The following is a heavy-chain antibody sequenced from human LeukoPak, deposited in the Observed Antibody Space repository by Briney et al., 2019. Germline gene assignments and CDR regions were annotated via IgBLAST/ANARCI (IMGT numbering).Heavy chain of an antibody. D-gene: IGHD3-10*01. J-gene: IGHJ4*02. CDR1: GFTFSSYE. Sequence: PGGSLRLSCAASGFTFSSYEMNWVRQAPGKGLEWVAFIRYDGSNKYYADSVKGRFTISRDNSKNTLYLQMNSLRAEDTAVYYCAKDRRLLLWFGEFLPDYWGQGTLVTVSS. V-gene: IGHV3-30*02. CDR2: IRYDGSNK. CDR3: AKDRRLLLWFGEFLPDY.